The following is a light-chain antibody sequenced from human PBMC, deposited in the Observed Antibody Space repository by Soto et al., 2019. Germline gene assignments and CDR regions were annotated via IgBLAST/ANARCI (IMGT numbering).Light chain of an antibody. CDR2: KAS. CDR3: QHYNSYSEA. J-gene: IGKJ1*01. CDR1: QTISSW. V-gene: IGKV1-5*03. Sequence: DIQMTQSPSTLSGSVGDRVTITCRASQTISSWLAWYRQKPGKAPKLLIYKASTLKSGVPSRFSGSGSGTEFTLTISILQPDDFATYYCQHYNSYSEAFGQGTKVDIK.